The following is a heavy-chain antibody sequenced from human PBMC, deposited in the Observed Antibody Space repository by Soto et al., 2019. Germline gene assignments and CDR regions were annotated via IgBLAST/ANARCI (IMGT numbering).Heavy chain of an antibody. CDR1: GFSLSTSGVG. J-gene: IGHJ4*02. D-gene: IGHD6-19*01. CDR3: AQSLRIAEAHGEFDY. Sequence: SGPTLVNPTQTLTLTCTFSGFSLSTSGVGVGWIRQPPGKALEWLALIYWDDDKRYSPSLKSRLTITKDTSKNQVVLTMTNMDPLDTAIYYCAQSLRIAEAHGEFDYWGQGTLVTVSS. V-gene: IGHV2-5*02. CDR2: IYWDDDK.